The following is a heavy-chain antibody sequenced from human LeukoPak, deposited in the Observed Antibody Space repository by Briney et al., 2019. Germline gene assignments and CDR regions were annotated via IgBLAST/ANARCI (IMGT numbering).Heavy chain of an antibody. Sequence: GGSLRLSCAASGFTFSSYAMSWVRQAPGKGLEWVSAISGSGGSTYYADSVKGRFPISRDNSKNTLYLQMNSLRAEDTAVYYCARDDGWFGELSPWGQGTLVTVSS. CDR2: ISGSGGST. J-gene: IGHJ5*02. CDR3: ARDDGWFGELSP. D-gene: IGHD3-10*01. CDR1: GFTFSSYA. V-gene: IGHV3-23*01.